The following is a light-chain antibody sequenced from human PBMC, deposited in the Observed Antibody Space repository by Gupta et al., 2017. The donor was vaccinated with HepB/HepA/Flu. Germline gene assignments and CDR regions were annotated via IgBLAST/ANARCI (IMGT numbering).Light chain of an antibody. V-gene: IGLV2-14*03. CDR1: SSDVGGYNY. J-gene: IGLJ2*01. CDR3: SSYTSSSTSVV. CDR2: DVS. Sequence: QSALTQSDFVSGSPGQSITISCTGTSSDVGGYNYVSWYQPHPGKAPKLMIYDVSNRPSGVSNRFSGSKSGNTASRTISGLQAEDEADYYCSSYTSSSTSVVFGGGTKLTVL.